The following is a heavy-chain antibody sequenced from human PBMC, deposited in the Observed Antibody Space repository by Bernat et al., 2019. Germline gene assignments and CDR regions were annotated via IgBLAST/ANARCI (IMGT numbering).Heavy chain of an antibody. V-gene: IGHV3-9*01. J-gene: IGHJ3*02. CDR3: AKDGVAGEAFDI. D-gene: IGHD3-10*01. CDR2: ISWNSGSI. Sequence: EVQLVESGGGLVQPGRSLRLSCAASGFTFDDYAMHWVRQAPGKGLEWVSGISWNSGSIGYADSVKGRFTISRDNAKNSLYRQMNSLRAEDTALYYCAKDGVAGEAFDIWGQGTMVTVSS. CDR1: GFTFDDYA.